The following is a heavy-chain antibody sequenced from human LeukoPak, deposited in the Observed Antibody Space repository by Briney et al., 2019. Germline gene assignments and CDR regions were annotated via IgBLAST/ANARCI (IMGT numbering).Heavy chain of an antibody. CDR3: ASGTPRITMIVVGGDAFDI. CDR1: GGSFSGYY. J-gene: IGHJ3*02. V-gene: IGHV4-34*01. CDR2: IYSSGST. D-gene: IGHD3-22*01. Sequence: SETLSLTCAVYGGSFSGYYWSWIRQPPGKGLEWIGSIYSSGSTYYNPYFKSRATISVDTSKNQFSLKLSSVTAADTAVFYCASGTPRITMIVVGGDAFDIWGQGTMVTVSS.